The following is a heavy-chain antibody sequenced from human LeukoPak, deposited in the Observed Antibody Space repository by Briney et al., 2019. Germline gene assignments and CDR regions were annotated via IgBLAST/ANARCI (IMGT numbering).Heavy chain of an antibody. J-gene: IGHJ4*02. CDR2: TYYRSKWHN. V-gene: IGHV6-1*01. CDR1: GDSVSSNSAA. D-gene: IGHD6-19*01. CDR3: ASSSGWLDY. Sequence: SQTLSLTCAISGDSVSSNSAAWNWIRQSPSRGLEWLGRTYYRSKWHNDYALSVKSQITIKPDTSKNQFSLQLNSVTPEDTAVHYCASSSGWLDYWGQGTLVTVSP.